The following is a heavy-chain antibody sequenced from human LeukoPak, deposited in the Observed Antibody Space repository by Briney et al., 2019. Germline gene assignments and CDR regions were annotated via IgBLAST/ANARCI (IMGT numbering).Heavy chain of an antibody. CDR1: GGPISSSSYY. D-gene: IGHD4-17*01. CDR3: ARHYWTTVTTARFDP. CDR2: IYYSGST. V-gene: IGHV4-39*01. J-gene: IGHJ5*02. Sequence: PSETLSLTCTVSGGPISSSSYYWGWIRQPPGKGLEWIGSIYYSGSTYYNPSLKSRVTISVDTSKNQFSLKLSSVTAADTAVYYCARHYWTTVTTARFDPWGQGTLVTVSS.